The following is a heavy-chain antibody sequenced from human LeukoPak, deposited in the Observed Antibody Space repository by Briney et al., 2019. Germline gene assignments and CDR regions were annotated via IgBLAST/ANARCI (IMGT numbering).Heavy chain of an antibody. J-gene: IGHJ4*02. V-gene: IGHV3-23*01. D-gene: IGHD3-10*01. CDR2: ISGSGGST. CDR1: GFTFSSYA. Sequence: GGSLRLSCAASGFTFSSYAMSWVRQAPGKGLEWVSAISGSGGSTYYADSVKGRFTISRDNSKNTLYLQMNSLRAEDTAVYYCARDKSDSGSYYKYWGQGTLVTVPS. CDR3: ARDKSDSGSYYKY.